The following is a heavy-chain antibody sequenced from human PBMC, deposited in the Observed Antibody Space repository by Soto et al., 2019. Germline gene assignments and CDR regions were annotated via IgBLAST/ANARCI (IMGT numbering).Heavy chain of an antibody. J-gene: IGHJ4*02. CDR2: IIPIFGTA. CDR1: GGTFSSYA. CDR3: ARDYSGYDSAFDY. Sequence: SVKVSCKASGGTFSSYAISWVRQAPGQGLEWMGGIIPIFGTANYAQKFQGRVTITADESTSTAYMELSSLRSEDTAVYYCARDYSGYDSAFDYWGQGTLVTVSS. V-gene: IGHV1-69*13. D-gene: IGHD5-12*01.